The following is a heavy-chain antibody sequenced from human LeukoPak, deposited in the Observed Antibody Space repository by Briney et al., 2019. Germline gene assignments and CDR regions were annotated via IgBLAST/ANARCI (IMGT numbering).Heavy chain of an antibody. Sequence: PSETLSLTCNVSGVSITTGSYYWTWIRQHPGKGLEWIGFIYYSGRTDYSPSLKSRAAISLDTSKNQFSLKSNSVTAADTAVYYCARRRRDGYNFYFDFWGQGSLVAVSS. V-gene: IGHV4-31*03. J-gene: IGHJ4*02. CDR1: GVSITTGSYY. CDR3: ARRRRDGYNFYFDF. CDR2: IYYSGRT. D-gene: IGHD5-24*01.